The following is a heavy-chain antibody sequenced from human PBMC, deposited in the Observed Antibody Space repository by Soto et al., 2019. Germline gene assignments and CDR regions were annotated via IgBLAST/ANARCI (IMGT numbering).Heavy chain of an antibody. CDR1: GFNFSNHW. J-gene: IGHJ5*02. D-gene: IGHD2-21*02. CDR2: ITSDGKSK. V-gene: IGHV3-74*01. Sequence: GSLRLSCAASGFNFSNHWMHWVRQRPAEGLVWVSRITSDGKSKAYAESVKGRFAISRDNAKNTLYLQMNGLTAEDTAVYYCARESGDWPLNWFDPWGKGPLVTVSS. CDR3: ARESGDWPLNWFDP.